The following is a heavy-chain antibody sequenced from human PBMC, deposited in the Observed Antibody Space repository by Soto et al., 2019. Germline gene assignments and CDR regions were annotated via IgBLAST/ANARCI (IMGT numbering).Heavy chain of an antibody. CDR2: ISGSGGST. D-gene: IGHD4-17*01. CDR3: AKEAGGESSGDYDWYFDL. J-gene: IGHJ2*01. V-gene: IGHV3-23*01. CDR1: GFTFSSYA. Sequence: EVQLLESGGGLVQPGGSLRLSCAASGFTFSSYAMSWVRQAPGKGLEWVSAISGSGGSTYYADSVKGRFTISRDNSKNTLYLQMKSLRAEDTAVYYCAKEAGGESSGDYDWYFDLWGRGTLVTVSS.